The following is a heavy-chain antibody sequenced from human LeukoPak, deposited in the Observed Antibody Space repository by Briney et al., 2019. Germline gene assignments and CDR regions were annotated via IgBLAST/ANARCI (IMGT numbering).Heavy chain of an antibody. J-gene: IGHJ6*02. CDR2: ISSDGSKK. V-gene: IGHV3-30*03. Sequence: GGSLRLSCAASGFTFSSYWMHWVRQAPGKGLEWVAVISSDGSKKYQADSVTGRFTISRDNSKNTLYLQMNRLRGEDTAVYYCARVRQQLLFYYYGMDVWGQGTTVTVSS. CDR3: ARVRQQLLFYYYGMDV. D-gene: IGHD6-13*01. CDR1: GFTFSSYW.